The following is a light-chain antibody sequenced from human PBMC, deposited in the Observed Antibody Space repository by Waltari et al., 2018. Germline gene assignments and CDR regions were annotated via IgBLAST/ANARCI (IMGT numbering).Light chain of an antibody. CDR3: CSYAGNCTVV. J-gene: IGLJ2*01. CDR1: SSDVGSYDL. Sequence: QSALTQPASVSGSPGQSITISCTGTSSDVGSYDLVSWYQQHPGKAPKLMIYEVNKRPSGVSHHFSGSRSGNTASLTISGLQAEDEADYHCCSYAGNCTVVFGGGTKLTVL. CDR2: EVN. V-gene: IGLV2-23*02.